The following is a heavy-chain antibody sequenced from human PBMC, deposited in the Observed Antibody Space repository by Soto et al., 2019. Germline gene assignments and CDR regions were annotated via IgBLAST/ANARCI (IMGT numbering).Heavy chain of an antibody. D-gene: IGHD3-16*02. CDR2: IYPGDSDT. CDR3: ARGPAITFGGVIVPYYFDY. V-gene: IGHV5-51*01. CDR1: GYSFTSYW. Sequence: PGESLKISCKGSGYSFTSYWIGWVRQMPGKGLEWMGIIYPGDSDTRYSPSFQGQVTISADKSISTAYLQWSSLKASDTAMYYCARGPAITFGGVIVPYYFDYWGQGTLVTVSS. J-gene: IGHJ4*02.